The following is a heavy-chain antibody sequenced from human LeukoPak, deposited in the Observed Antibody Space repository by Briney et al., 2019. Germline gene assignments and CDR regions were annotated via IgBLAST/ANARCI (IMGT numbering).Heavy chain of an antibody. CDR2: IYYSGST. J-gene: IGHJ5*02. CDR3: ARVVNWFDP. Sequence: SETLSLTCTVSGGSVSSGSYYWSWIRQPPGKGLEWIGYIYYSGSTNYNPSLKSRVTISVDTSKNQFSLKLSSATAADTAVYYCARVVNWFDPWGQGTLVTVSS. V-gene: IGHV4-61*01. CDR1: GGSVSSGSYY.